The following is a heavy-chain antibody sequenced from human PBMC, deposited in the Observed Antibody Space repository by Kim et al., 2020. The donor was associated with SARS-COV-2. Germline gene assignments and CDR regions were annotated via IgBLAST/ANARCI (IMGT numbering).Heavy chain of an antibody. Sequence: GGSLRLSCAASGFTFSSYEMNWVRQAPGKGLEWVSYISSSGSTIYYADSVKGRFTISRDNAKNSLYLQMNSLRAEDTAVYYCARDLRSSSRMEGADYWGQGTLVTVSS. J-gene: IGHJ4*02. CDR1: GFTFSSYE. D-gene: IGHD6-6*01. CDR3: ARDLRSSSRMEGADY. V-gene: IGHV3-48*03. CDR2: ISSSGSTI.